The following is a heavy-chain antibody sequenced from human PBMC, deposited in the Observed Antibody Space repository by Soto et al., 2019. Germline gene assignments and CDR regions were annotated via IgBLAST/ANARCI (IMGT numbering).Heavy chain of an antibody. CDR3: ARDRDAYNWMYS. CDR2: IYPADSDT. D-gene: IGHD1-1*01. V-gene: IGHV5-51*01. Sequence: GESLKISCKGSGYSFASHWIAWVRQMPGKGLELMGIIYPADSDTTYSPSFQGLVTISADKSISTAYLQWDSLKASDTAMYYCARDRDAYNWMYSWGQGTLVTVSS. J-gene: IGHJ4*02. CDR1: GYSFASHW.